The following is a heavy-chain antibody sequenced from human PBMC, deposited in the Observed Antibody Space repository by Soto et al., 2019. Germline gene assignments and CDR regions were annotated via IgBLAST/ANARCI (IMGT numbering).Heavy chain of an antibody. CDR3: AKDGTAMVRGPMAFDI. Sequence: PGGSLRLSCAASGFTFDDYAMHWVRQAPGKGLEWVSGISWNSGSIGYADSVKGRFTISRDNAKNSLYLQMNSLRAEDTALYYCAKDGTAMVRGPMAFDIWCQGT. CDR1: GFTFDDYA. D-gene: IGHD3-10*01. J-gene: IGHJ3*02. V-gene: IGHV3-9*01. CDR2: ISWNSGSI.